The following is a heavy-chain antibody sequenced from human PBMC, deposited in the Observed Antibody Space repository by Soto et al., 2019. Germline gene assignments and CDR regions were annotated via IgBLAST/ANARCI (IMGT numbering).Heavy chain of an antibody. CDR1: GFTFSNAW. V-gene: IGHV3-15*01. J-gene: IGHJ5*02. CDR2: IKSKTDGGTT. D-gene: IGHD2-15*01. Sequence: PGRSLRLSCAASGFTFSNAWMSWVRQAPGKGLEWVGRIKSKTDGGTTDYAAPVKGRFTISRDDSKNTLYLQMNSLKTEDTAVYYCTTEGYCSGGSCYSVSWFDPWGQGTLVTVSS. CDR3: TTEGYCSGGSCYSVSWFDP.